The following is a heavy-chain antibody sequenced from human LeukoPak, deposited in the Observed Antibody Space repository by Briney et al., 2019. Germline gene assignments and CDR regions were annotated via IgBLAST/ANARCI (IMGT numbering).Heavy chain of an antibody. V-gene: IGHV4-61*09. CDR1: GGSISSGSYY. D-gene: IGHD6-19*01. CDR3: ARPVRCSATTCTGPFDY. CDR2: IYTSGST. J-gene: IGHJ4*02. Sequence: SETLSLTCTVSGGSISSGSYYWSWIRQPAGKGLEWIGHIYTSGSTNYNPSLKSRVTISVDTSKNQFSLRLTSVTASDTAVYYCARPVRCSATTCTGPFDYWGQGTLVTVSS.